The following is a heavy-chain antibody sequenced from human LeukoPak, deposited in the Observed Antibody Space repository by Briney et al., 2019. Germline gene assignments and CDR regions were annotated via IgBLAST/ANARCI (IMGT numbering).Heavy chain of an antibody. V-gene: IGHV1-8*02. Sequence: ASVKVSCKASGYTSTRYAVNWVRQAPGQGLEWMGWMNPNSGNTGYAQKFQGRVTMTRNTSISTAYMELSSLRSEDTAVYYCARGPAEGYYDSSGYYDYWGQGTLDTVSS. CDR3: ARGPAEGYYDSSGYYDY. J-gene: IGHJ4*02. CDR2: MNPNSGNT. CDR1: GYTSTRYA. D-gene: IGHD3-22*01.